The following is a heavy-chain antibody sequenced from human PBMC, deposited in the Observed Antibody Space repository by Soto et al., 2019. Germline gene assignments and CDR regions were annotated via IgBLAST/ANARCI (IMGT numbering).Heavy chain of an antibody. CDR3: ATHLDWREFDH. V-gene: IGHV5-51*01. J-gene: IGHJ4*02. CDR1: GYGFTRHW. CDR2: IQPGDSDT. Sequence: PGESLKISCKGSGYGFTRHWIGWVRQMPGKGLEWMGIIQPGDSDTRYSPSFQGQVTISADKSISTAYLQWSSLKASDPALSYCATHLDWREFDHWGQGTLVTVSS. D-gene: IGHD2-21*01.